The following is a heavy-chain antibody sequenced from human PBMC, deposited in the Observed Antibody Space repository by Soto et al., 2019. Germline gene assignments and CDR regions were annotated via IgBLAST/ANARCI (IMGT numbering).Heavy chain of an antibody. D-gene: IGHD6-13*01. J-gene: IGHJ5*02. V-gene: IGHV1-3*01. CDR2: INAGNGNT. Sequence: ASVKVSCKASGYTFSNSGISWVRHAPGQGLEWLGWINAGNGNTKYSQKFQGRVTITRDTSASTAYMELSSLRSEDTAVYYCAREGGPTGIAAAGTRFDPWGQGTLVTVSS. CDR1: GYTFSNSG. CDR3: AREGGPTGIAAAGTRFDP.